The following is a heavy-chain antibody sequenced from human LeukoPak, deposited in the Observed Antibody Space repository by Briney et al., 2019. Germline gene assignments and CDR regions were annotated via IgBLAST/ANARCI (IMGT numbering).Heavy chain of an antibody. CDR2: ISSSSSTI. CDR3: ARVGPLWFGELFTPLPYYYYYGMDV. Sequence: GGSLRLSCAASGFTFSSYSMNWVRQAPGKGLEWVSYISSSSSTIYYADSEKGRFTISRDNAKNSLYLQMNSLRDEDTAVYYCARVGPLWFGELFTPLPYYYYYGMDVWGQGTTVTVSS. D-gene: IGHD3-10*01. J-gene: IGHJ6*02. V-gene: IGHV3-48*02. CDR1: GFTFSSYS.